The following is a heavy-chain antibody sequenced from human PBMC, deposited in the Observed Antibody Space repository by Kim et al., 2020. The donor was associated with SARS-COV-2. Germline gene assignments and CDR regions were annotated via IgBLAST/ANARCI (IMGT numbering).Heavy chain of an antibody. J-gene: IGHJ4*02. CDR1: GDSLSSGNYF. V-gene: IGHV4-31*03. Sequence: SETLSLTCTVSGDSLSSGNYFWTWIRQHPEKGLEWIGFMFNTGYTQYNPSLTSRVTISVDTSKSQFSLRMSFVTAADTAVYYCARRSTGPGAPIDYWGQGTLVTVSS. D-gene: IGHD3-10*01. CDR3: ARRSTGPGAPIDY. CDR2: MFNTGYT.